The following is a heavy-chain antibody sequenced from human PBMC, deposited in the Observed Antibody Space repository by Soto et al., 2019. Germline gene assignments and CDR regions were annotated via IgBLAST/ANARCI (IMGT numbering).Heavy chain of an antibody. J-gene: IGHJ4*02. CDR3: VSDRGYGHASVPYS. V-gene: IGHV3-30*03. Sequence: AQLVESGGGVVQPGRSLRLSCAASGFTFSSYGMHWVRQAPGTGLAWVAVISYDGGLQHYAFSVKGRFTISRDNSKNMVLLQMNSLRAEYTAVYYCVSDRGYGHASVPYSWGQGTLVSVSS. CDR2: ISYDGGLQ. CDR1: GFTFSSYG. D-gene: IGHD5-18*01.